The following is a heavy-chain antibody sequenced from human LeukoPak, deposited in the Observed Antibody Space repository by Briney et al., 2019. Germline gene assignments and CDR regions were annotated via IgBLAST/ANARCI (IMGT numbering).Heavy chain of an antibody. CDR1: GYSISSGFY. Sequence: PPETLSLTCTVSGYSISSGFYWGWIRQPPGKGLECIGSIYHSGSTYYNPSLKSRVTISVDTSKNQFSLNLSSVTAADTAMYYCARAVGTSRNFFDYWGQGTLVTVSP. V-gene: IGHV4-38-2*02. CDR2: IYHSGST. J-gene: IGHJ4*02. D-gene: IGHD4-23*01. CDR3: ARAVGTSRNFFDY.